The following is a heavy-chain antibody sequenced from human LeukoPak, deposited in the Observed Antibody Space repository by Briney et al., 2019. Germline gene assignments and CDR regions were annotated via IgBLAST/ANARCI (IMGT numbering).Heavy chain of an antibody. CDR3: ARDLLAAAAGTDVDY. CDR2: IYTSGST. V-gene: IGHV4-4*07. Sequence: PSETLSLTCTVSGGSISSYYWSWIRQPAGKGLEWIGRIYTSGSTNYNPSLKCRVTMSVDTSKNQFSLKLSSVTAADTAVYYCARDLLAAAAGTDVDYWGQGTLVTVSS. CDR1: GGSISSYY. J-gene: IGHJ4*02. D-gene: IGHD6-13*01.